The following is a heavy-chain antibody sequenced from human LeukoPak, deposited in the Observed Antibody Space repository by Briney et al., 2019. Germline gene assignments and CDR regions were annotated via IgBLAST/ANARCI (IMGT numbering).Heavy chain of an antibody. J-gene: IGHJ4*02. CDR3: ASLYGSGIYYNFDY. CDR1: GFTFDDYA. D-gene: IGHD3-10*01. CDR2: INWNGGST. V-gene: IGHV3-20*04. Sequence: GGSLRLSCAASGFTFDDYAMHWVRQAPGKGLEWVSGINWNGGSTGCADSVRGRFTISRDNDKNSLFLQMNSLRAEDTALYYCASLYGSGIYYNFDYWGQGTLVTVSS.